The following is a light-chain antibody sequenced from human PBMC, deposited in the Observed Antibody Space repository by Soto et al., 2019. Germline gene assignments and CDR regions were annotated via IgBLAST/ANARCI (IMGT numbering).Light chain of an antibody. J-gene: IGLJ1*01. Sequence: QSTLTQPPSVSGAPGQRVTISCTGSSANIGAAYNVDWYQQLPGTAPKLLIYGNNNRPSGVPARFSGSKSGNTASLTISGLQAEDEADYYCTSYTSRSTTVFGTGTKVTVL. CDR3: TSYTSRSTTV. V-gene: IGLV1-40*01. CDR2: GNN. CDR1: SANIGAAYN.